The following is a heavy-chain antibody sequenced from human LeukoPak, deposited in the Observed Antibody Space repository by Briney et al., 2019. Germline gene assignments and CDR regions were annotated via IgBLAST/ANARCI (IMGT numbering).Heavy chain of an antibody. CDR1: GGSISSSSYY. CDR3: ARREGIIASADSFDY. CDR2: IYYSGST. V-gene: IGHV4-39*01. J-gene: IGHJ4*02. Sequence: PSETLSLTCTVSGGSISSSSYYWGWIRQPPGKGLEWIGTIYYSGSTYYNPSLKSRVTISVDTSKNLFSLKLSSVTAADTAVYYCARREGIIASADSFDYWGQGTLVTVSS. D-gene: IGHD6-13*01.